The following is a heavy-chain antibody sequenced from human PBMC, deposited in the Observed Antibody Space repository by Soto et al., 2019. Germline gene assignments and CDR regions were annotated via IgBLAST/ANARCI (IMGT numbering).Heavy chain of an antibody. CDR2: VSAYNGER. CDR1: GYTFTNYG. V-gene: IGHV1-18*01. CDR3: SRGTSIPASGDY. Sequence: QVQLVQSGAEVKKPGASVKVSCKASGYTFTNYGINWVRQAPGQGLEWLGWVSAYNGERRYAQRVQARVIVTTDTSTTTAYMELRSLRSDDTAVYYCSRGTSIPASGDYWGQGTVVTVSS. D-gene: IGHD6-6*01. J-gene: IGHJ4*01.